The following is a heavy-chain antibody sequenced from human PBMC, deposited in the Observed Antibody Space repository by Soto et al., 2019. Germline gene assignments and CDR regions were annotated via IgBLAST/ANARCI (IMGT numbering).Heavy chain of an antibody. CDR2: INHMGRT. Sequence: QVQLQQWGAGLLKPSETLSLTCAVYGGSFSGYYWTWIRQPPGPGLEWIGEINHMGRTNYNPSLKSRVAISVDTSNNQFSRKPNSVTAADTAAYYGARDKITDLFEYWGQGTLVTVSS. CDR1: GGSFSGYY. J-gene: IGHJ4*02. V-gene: IGHV4-34*01. CDR3: ARDKITDLFEY. D-gene: IGHD3-10*01.